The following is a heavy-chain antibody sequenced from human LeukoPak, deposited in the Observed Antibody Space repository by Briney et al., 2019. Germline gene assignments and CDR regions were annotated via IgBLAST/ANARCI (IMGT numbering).Heavy chain of an antibody. J-gene: IGHJ5*02. CDR3: ARGGGSRFEP. V-gene: IGHV3-7*01. Sequence: PGGSLRLSCAASGFTFSNHWMSWVRQAPGKGLDWVATINQDGGDMHYVDSVKGRFTISRDNPKNSLFLQMSSLRAEDTAVYYCARGGGSRFEPWGQGTLVTVSS. CDR1: GFTFSNHW. CDR2: INQDGGDM. D-gene: IGHD1-26*01.